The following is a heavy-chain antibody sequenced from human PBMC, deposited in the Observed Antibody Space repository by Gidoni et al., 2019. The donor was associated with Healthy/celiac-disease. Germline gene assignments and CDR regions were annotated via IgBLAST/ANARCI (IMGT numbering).Heavy chain of an antibody. D-gene: IGHD6-19*01. J-gene: IGHJ4*02. CDR2: ISRSSSYI. CDR3: ARDPGSSGWLFFDY. CDR1: GFTFSSYS. V-gene: IGHV3-21*01. Sequence: EVQLVESGGGLVKPGGSLRLSCAASGFTFSSYSMNWVRQAPGKGLEWVSSISRSSSYIYYADSVKGRFTISRDNAKNSLYLQMNSLRAEDTAVYYCARDPGSSGWLFFDYWGQGTLVTVSS.